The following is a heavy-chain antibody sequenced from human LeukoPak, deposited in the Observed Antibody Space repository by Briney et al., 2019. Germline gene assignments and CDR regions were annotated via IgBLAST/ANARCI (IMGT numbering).Heavy chain of an antibody. CDR1: GFTFSSYA. CDR3: VKDMKIKAAGYYFDY. J-gene: IGHJ4*02. V-gene: IGHV3-30*04. D-gene: IGHD6-13*01. CDR2: IANDGRDK. Sequence: GRSLRLSCAASGFTFSSYAMHWVRQAPGKGLEWVAVIANDGRDKKYADSVRGRFTISRDNSKNTVYLQMNSLRAEDTAVFYCVKDMKIKAAGYYFDYWGQGTLVTVSS.